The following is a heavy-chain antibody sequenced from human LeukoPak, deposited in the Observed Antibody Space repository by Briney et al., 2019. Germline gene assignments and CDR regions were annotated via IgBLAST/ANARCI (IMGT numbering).Heavy chain of an antibody. CDR2: ISWNSGSI. V-gene: IGHV3-9*01. CDR1: GFTFDDYA. D-gene: IGHD5-24*01. J-gene: IGHJ3*02. CDR3: AKDLRDGYNHDAFDI. Sequence: GGSLRLSCAASGFTFDDYAMHWVRQAPGKGLEWVSGISWNSGSIGYADSVKGRFTISRDNAKNSLHLQMNSLRAEDTALYYCAKDLRDGYNHDAFDIWGQGTMVTVSS.